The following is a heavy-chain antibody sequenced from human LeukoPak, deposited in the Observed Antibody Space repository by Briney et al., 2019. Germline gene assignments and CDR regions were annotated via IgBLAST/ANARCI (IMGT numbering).Heavy chain of an antibody. Sequence: PGGSLRLSCAASGFTFSNYAMTWVRQAPGKGLEWVSAISANGGSTYYADSVKGRFTISRDNSKNTLYLQMNSLRAEDTAIYNCANDPSGSYFPNWFDRWGQGTLVTVSS. CDR1: GFTFSNYA. V-gene: IGHV3-23*01. D-gene: IGHD1-26*01. CDR2: ISANGGST. CDR3: ANDPSGSYFPNWFDR. J-gene: IGHJ5*02.